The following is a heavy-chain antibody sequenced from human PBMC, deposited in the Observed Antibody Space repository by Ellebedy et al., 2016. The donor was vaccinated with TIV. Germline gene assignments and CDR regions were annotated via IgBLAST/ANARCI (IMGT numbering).Heavy chain of an antibody. D-gene: IGHD6-13*01. Sequence: PGGSLRLSCAASGFTFNNYWMAWVRQAPGKGLEWVANIKEDGSEKNYVDSVKGRFTVSRDNAKNSLYLQINSLRVEDTAVYYCARETSSSHSDLGSWGQGTLVTVSS. CDR2: IKEDGSEK. V-gene: IGHV3-7*01. CDR3: ARETSSSHSDLGS. J-gene: IGHJ4*02. CDR1: GFTFNNYW.